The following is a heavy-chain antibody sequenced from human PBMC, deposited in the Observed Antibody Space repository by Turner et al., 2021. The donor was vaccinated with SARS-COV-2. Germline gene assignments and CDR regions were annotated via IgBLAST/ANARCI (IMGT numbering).Heavy chain of an antibody. Sequence: QLQLQESGPGLVKPSETLSLTCTVSGGSISSSSYYWGWIRQPPGKGPGWIGTIFYSGRTYYNSSLKSRVTISVDTSKNQFSLRLSSVTAADTAVYYCARLGDAYDFWSGYYLTYGMDVWGQGTTVTVSS. CDR3: ARLGDAYDFWSGYYLTYGMDV. D-gene: IGHD3-3*01. CDR1: GGSISSSSYY. J-gene: IGHJ6*02. CDR2: IFYSGRT. V-gene: IGHV4-39*01.